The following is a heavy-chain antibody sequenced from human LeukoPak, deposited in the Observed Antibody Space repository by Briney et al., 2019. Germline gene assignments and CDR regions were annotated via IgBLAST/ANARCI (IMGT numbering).Heavy chain of an antibody. CDR2: IYYSGTT. CDR1: GGSISSGDFY. Sequence: SQTLSLACTVSGGSISSGDFYWSWIRQPPGKGLEWIGYIYYSGTTYYNPSLKSRVTISVDTSKNQFSLKLTSVTAADTAVYYCARGPYGSGSYYWGQGTLVTVSS. J-gene: IGHJ4*02. V-gene: IGHV4-30-4*01. D-gene: IGHD3-10*01. CDR3: ARGPYGSGSYY.